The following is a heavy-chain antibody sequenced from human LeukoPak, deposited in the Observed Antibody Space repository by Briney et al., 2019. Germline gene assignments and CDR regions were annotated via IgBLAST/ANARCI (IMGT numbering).Heavy chain of an antibody. CDR2: IYSGGST. CDR1: GFTFSSYA. D-gene: IGHD6-19*01. CDR3: ARDPGYSSGWLT. V-gene: IGHV3-53*01. Sequence: PGGSLRLSCAASGFTFSSYAMHWVRQAPGKGLEWVSVIYSGGSTYYADSVKGRFTISRDNSKNTLYLQMNSLRAEDTAVYYCARDPGYSSGWLTWGQGTLVTVSS. J-gene: IGHJ5*02.